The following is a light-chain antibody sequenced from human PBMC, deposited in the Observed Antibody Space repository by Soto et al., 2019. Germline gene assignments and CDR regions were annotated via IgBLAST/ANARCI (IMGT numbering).Light chain of an antibody. Sequence: EIVMTPFPSTLSVSSGERATLSCRAGQSISSYLAWYQQKPGQAPRLLIYDASNRATGIPVRFSGSGSGTDFTLTISSLEPEDFALYYCQQRNNWPITFGQGTRLEIK. CDR2: DAS. J-gene: IGKJ5*01. V-gene: IGKV3-11*01. CDR1: QSISSY. CDR3: QQRNNWPIT.